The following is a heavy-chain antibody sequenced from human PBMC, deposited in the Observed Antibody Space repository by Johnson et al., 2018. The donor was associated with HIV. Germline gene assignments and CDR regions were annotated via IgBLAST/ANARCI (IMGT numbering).Heavy chain of an antibody. J-gene: IGHJ3*02. V-gene: IGHV3-15*01. CDR3: AREALPRGLQSSFGGAFDI. Sequence: VQLVESGGGLVEPGGSLRLSCAASGFTFNYAWMNWVRQAPGKGLEWVGRIKSKTDGGTTDYASPVKGRFTISRDDSKTTLSLQMNSLRAEDTAVYYCAREALPRGLQSSFGGAFDIWGQGTMVIVSS. CDR1: GFTFNYAW. CDR2: IKSKTDGGTT. D-gene: IGHD3-16*01.